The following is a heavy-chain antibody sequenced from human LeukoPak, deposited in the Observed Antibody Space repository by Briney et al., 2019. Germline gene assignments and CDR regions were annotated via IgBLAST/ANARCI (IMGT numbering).Heavy chain of an antibody. CDR2: IWYDGSNK. V-gene: IGHV3-33*01. D-gene: IGHD2-2*01. J-gene: IGHJ5*02. Sequence: GRSLRLSCAASGFTFSSYGMHWVRQAPGKGLEWVAVIWYDGSNKYYADSVKGRFTISRDNSKNTLYLQMNSLRAEDTAVYYCARDNQPCCSSTSCYAGAHWFDPWGQGTLVTVSS. CDR3: ARDNQPCCSSTSCYAGAHWFDP. CDR1: GFTFSSYG.